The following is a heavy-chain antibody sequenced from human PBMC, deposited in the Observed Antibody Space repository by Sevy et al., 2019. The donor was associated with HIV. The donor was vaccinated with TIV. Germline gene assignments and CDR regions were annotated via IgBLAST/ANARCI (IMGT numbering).Heavy chain of an antibody. V-gene: IGHV3-30*02. CDR3: AKNGDSPYYKYAMDI. CDR2: IGYDGSDK. J-gene: IGHJ6*04. Sequence: GGSLRLSCAASGFSFSSYGMYWVRQAPGKGLEWVARIGYDGSDKYYGDSVKGRVTISRDNSKKTLYLQMNSLRAEDTAVYYCAKNGDSPYYKYAMDIWGKGTTVTVSS. CDR1: GFSFSSYG. D-gene: IGHD4-17*01.